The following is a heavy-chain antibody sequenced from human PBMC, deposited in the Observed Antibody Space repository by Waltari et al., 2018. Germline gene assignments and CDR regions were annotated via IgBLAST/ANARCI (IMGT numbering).Heavy chain of an antibody. V-gene: IGHV3-33*01. CDR1: GFTFSSYG. J-gene: IGHJ3*02. CDR3: ARDHGAGDGSGSYSAFDI. CDR2: IWYDGSNK. D-gene: IGHD3-10*01. Sequence: QVQLVESGGGVVQPGRSLRLSCAASGFTFSSYGLHWVRQAPGQGLEWVAVIWYDGSNKYYADSVKGRFTISRDNSKNTLYLQMNSLRAEDTAVYYCARDHGAGDGSGSYSAFDIWGQGTMVTVSS.